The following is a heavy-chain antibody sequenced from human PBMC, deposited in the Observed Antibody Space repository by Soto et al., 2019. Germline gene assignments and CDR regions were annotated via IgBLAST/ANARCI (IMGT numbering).Heavy chain of an antibody. CDR3: ARDIRSGYFDAFDI. CDR1: GFTFSSYS. D-gene: IGHD5-12*01. Sequence: LRLSCAASGFTFSSYSMNWVRQAPGKGLEWVSSISSSSSYIYYADSVKGRFTISRDNAKNSLYLQMNSLRAEDTAVYYCARDIRSGYFDAFDIWGQGTMVTVSS. CDR2: ISSSSSYI. V-gene: IGHV3-21*01. J-gene: IGHJ3*02.